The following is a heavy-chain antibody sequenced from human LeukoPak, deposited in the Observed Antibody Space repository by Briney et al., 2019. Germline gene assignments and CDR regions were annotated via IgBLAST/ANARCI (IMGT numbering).Heavy chain of an antibody. Sequence: GGSLRLSCAASGFTFSSYSMNWVRQAPGKGLEWVSSISSSSSYIYYADSVKGRFTISRDNAKNPLYLQMNSLRAEDTAVYYCASGIAAAAAYYYYMDVWGKGTTVTVSS. CDR1: GFTFSSYS. J-gene: IGHJ6*03. V-gene: IGHV3-21*01. CDR3: ASGIAAAAAYYYYMDV. D-gene: IGHD6-13*01. CDR2: ISSSSSYI.